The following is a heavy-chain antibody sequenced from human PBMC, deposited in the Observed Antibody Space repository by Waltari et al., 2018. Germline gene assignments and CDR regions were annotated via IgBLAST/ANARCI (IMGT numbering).Heavy chain of an antibody. CDR2: IIPILGIA. V-gene: IGHV1-69*04. CDR1: GGTFSSYA. J-gene: IGHJ3*02. D-gene: IGHD3-9*01. CDR3: ARGRLAGYDILTGPDAFDI. Sequence: QVQLVQSGAEVKKPGSSVKVSCKASGGTFSSYAISWVRQAPGQGLEWMGGIIPILGIANYEQKFQGRVTITADESTSTAYMELSSLRSEDTAVYYCARGRLAGYDILTGPDAFDIWGQGTMVTVSS.